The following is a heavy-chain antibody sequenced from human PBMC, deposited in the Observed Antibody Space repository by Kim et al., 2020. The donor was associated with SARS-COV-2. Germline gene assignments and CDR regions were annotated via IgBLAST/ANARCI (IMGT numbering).Heavy chain of an antibody. CDR2: INRRGRT. J-gene: IGHJ6*03. Sequence: LDLIGKINRRGRTNYNPSRKSRITISVDPSKTQFSLKLSSVTAADTAVYYCARGTRQWLSRHYYYYMDVWGKGTTVTVSS. V-gene: IGHV4-34*01. CDR3: ARGTRQWLSRHYYYYMDV. D-gene: IGHD6-19*01.